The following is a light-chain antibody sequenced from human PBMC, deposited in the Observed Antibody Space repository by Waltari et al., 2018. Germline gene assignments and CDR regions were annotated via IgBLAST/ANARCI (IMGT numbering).Light chain of an antibody. Sequence: DVVVAQSPDSLAVSLGERATTNCNSSQSVLSSFANRHYLAWYQQKPGQPPKLLIYWSSTRESGVPDRFIGSGSGTDFTLTISSLQAEDVAVYYCQQYYSPFSFTFGQGTKVEIK. CDR3: QQYYSPFSFT. CDR1: QSVLSSFANRHY. V-gene: IGKV4-1*01. CDR2: WSS. J-gene: IGKJ2*01.